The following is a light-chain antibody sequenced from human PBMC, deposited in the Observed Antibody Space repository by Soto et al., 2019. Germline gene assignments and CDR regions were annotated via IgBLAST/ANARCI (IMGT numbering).Light chain of an antibody. CDR2: DAS. J-gene: IGKJ1*01. CDR3: QQYNSYSGT. CDR1: QNIRSR. V-gene: IGKV1-5*01. Sequence: FQMTHSPSTLSASVGDRVTITCRASQNIRSRLAWFQQKPGKAPKLLIYDASSLESGVPQRFSGSGSGTEFTLTISSLQTDDFATYYCQQYNSYSGTFGQGTKVDIK.